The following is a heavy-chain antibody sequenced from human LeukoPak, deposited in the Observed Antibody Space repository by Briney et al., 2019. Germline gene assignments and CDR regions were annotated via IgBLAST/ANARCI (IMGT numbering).Heavy chain of an antibody. CDR2: IYYSGST. CDR1: GGSISSSSYY. Sequence: PSETLSLTCTVSGGSISSSSYYWGWIRQPPGKGLEWIGSIYYSGSTYYNPSLKSRVTISVDTSKNQFSLKLSSVTAADTAVYYCARGEVTYYYDSSGYYVYWGQGTLVTVSP. J-gene: IGHJ4*02. D-gene: IGHD3-22*01. V-gene: IGHV4-39*07. CDR3: ARGEVTYYYDSSGYYVY.